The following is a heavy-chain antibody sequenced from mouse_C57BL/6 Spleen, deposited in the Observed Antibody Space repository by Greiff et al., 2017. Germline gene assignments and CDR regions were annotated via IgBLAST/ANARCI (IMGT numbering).Heavy chain of an antibody. D-gene: IGHD6-5*01. CDR3: ARGEHELSYRTAENYAMDY. Sequence: QVQLQQSGSELRSPGSSVKLSCKDFDSEVFPIAYMSWVRQKPGHGFEWIGGLLPSIGRTIYGEKFEDKATLDADTLSNTAYLELNSLTSEDSAIYYWARGEHELSYRTAENYAMDYWGQGTSVTVSS. CDR1: DSEVFPIAY. J-gene: IGHJ4*01. V-gene: IGHV15-2*01. CDR2: LLPSIGRT.